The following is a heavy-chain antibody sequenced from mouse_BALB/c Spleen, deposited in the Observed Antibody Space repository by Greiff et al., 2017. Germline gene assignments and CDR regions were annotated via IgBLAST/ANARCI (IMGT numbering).Heavy chain of an antibody. CDR1: GYTFSSYW. D-gene: IGHD3-3*01. Sequence: QVQLQQSGAELMKPGASVMISCKATGYTFSSYWIEWVKQRPGHGLEWIGEILPGSGSTNYNEKFKGKATFTADTSSNTAYMQLSSLTSEDSAVYYCARGDGAMDYWGQGTSVTVSS. CDR3: ARGDGAMDY. CDR2: ILPGSGST. V-gene: IGHV1-9*01. J-gene: IGHJ4*01.